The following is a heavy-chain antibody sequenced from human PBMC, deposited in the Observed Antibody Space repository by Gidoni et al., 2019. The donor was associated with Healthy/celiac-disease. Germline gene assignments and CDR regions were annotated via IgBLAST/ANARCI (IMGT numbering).Heavy chain of an antibody. Sequence: QVQLVESGGGVVQPGRSLRLSCVASGFTFVDYGVHLVRQAPGKGLEWVAVISYDGRDRYYADSVKGRFTISRDDSKNTLYLQMNSLRPEDTAVYYCAEVEKVAATHWGQGTLVTVSS. D-gene: IGHD2-15*01. CDR2: ISYDGRDR. CDR1: GFTFVDYG. CDR3: AEVEKVAATH. V-gene: IGHV3-30*18. J-gene: IGHJ4*02.